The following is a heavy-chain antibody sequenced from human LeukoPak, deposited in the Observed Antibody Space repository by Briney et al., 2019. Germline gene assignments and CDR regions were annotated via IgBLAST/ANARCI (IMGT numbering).Heavy chain of an antibody. CDR1: GGSISSYY. J-gene: IGHJ4*02. CDR3: AGLGLSDSIL. D-gene: IGHD3-22*01. V-gene: IGHV4-59*08. Sequence: SETLSLTCAVSGGSISSYYWSWIRQPPGKGLEWIGYIYYSGSTNYNPSLKSRVTISVDTSKNQFSLKLSSVTAADTAVYYCAGLGLSDSILWGQGTLVTVSS. CDR2: IYYSGST.